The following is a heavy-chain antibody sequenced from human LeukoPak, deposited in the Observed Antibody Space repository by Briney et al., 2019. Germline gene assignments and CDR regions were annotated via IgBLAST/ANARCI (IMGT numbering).Heavy chain of an antibody. Sequence: GGSLRFSCAASGITFDYYVMSWVRQAPGKGLEWVSGINWNGGSTGYADSVKGRFTISRDNAKNSLYLQMNSLRAEDTALYYCARDSDYDILTGYSPFDYWGQGTLVTVSS. V-gene: IGHV3-20*04. D-gene: IGHD3-9*01. CDR3: ARDSDYDILTGYSPFDY. CDR1: GITFDYYV. J-gene: IGHJ4*02. CDR2: INWNGGST.